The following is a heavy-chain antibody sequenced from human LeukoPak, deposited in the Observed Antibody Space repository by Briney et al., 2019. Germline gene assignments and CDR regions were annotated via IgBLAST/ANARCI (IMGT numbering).Heavy chain of an antibody. Sequence: LTGGSLRLSCVASGFTVSSNYMSWVRQAPGKGLEWVSVIYSGGSTYYADSVKGRFTISRDNSKNTLYLQMNSLRAEDTAVYYCASGSGSYRTPYYYMDVWGTGTTVTVSS. V-gene: IGHV3-53*01. D-gene: IGHD3-10*01. CDR1: GFTVSSNY. J-gene: IGHJ6*03. CDR3: ASGSGSYRTPYYYMDV. CDR2: IYSGGST.